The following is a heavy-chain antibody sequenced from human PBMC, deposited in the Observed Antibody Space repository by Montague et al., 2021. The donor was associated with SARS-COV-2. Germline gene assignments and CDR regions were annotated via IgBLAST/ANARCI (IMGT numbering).Heavy chain of an antibody. CDR1: GFTFSSYS. CDR2: ISSSSSYI. V-gene: IGHV3-21*01. Sequence: SLRLSCAASGFTFSSYSMNWVRQAPGKGLEWVSSISSSSSYIYYADSVKGRFTISRDNAKNSLYLQMNSLRAEDTAVYYCARAGDIVVVPAVDWFDPWGQGTLDTVSS. J-gene: IGHJ5*02. CDR3: ARAGDIVVVPAVDWFDP. D-gene: IGHD2-2*01.